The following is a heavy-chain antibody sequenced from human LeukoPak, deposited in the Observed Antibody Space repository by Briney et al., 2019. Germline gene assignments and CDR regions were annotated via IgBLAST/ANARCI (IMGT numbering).Heavy chain of an antibody. J-gene: IGHJ4*02. V-gene: IGHV3-7*03. Sequence: GGSLRLSCAASGFTFSSYWMSWVRQAPGKGLEWVASISDGGSATYYVDSVRGRFTISRDDAKNSLFLQMNGLRADDTAVYYCTRENYDPDSWGQGTLVTVSS. D-gene: IGHD3-22*01. CDR1: GFTFSSYW. CDR3: TRENYDPDS. CDR2: ISDGGSAT.